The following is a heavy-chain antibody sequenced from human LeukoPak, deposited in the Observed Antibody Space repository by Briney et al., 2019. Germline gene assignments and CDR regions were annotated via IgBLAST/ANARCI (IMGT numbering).Heavy chain of an antibody. D-gene: IGHD2-2*01. CDR3: ARRLTQYDCFDP. CDR1: GDSVSSNSAA. CDR2: TYYRSTWYN. Sequence: SQTLSLTCAISGDSVSSNSAAWNWIRKSPSRGLEWLGRTYYRSTWYNDYAVSVRGRITVNPDTPKNQFSLHLNSVTPEDTAVYYCARRLTQYDCFDPWGQGILVTVSS. J-gene: IGHJ5*02. V-gene: IGHV6-1*01.